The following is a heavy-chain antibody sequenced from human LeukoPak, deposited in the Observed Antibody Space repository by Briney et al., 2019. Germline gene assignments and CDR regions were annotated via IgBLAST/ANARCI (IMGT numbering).Heavy chain of an antibody. CDR3: GNEKEGTDVFDV. J-gene: IGHJ3*01. D-gene: IGHD1/OR15-1a*01. CDR2: INPSGGST. V-gene: IGHV1-46*01. CDR1: GYSLTSCF. Sequence: APVKVSCKASGYSLTSCFMYWVRQAPGQGLEWMGIINPSGGSTSYTQRFQGRVTMTRDTSTSTFYMELSSLRSDDTAFYYCGNEKEGTDVFDVWGQGTFITVST.